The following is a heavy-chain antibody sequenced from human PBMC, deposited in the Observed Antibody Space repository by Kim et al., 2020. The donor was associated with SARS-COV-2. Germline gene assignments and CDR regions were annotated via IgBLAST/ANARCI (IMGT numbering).Heavy chain of an antibody. CDR1: GYTLTELS. J-gene: IGHJ4*02. CDR3: ATFHSPGAVAPAATNFDY. V-gene: IGHV1-24*01. Sequence: ASVKVSCKVSGYTLTELSMHWVRQAPGKGLEWMGGFDPEDGETIYAQKFQGRVTMTEDTSTDTAYMELSSLRSEDTAVYYCATFHSPGAVAPAATNFDYWGQGTLVTVSS. CDR2: FDPEDGET. D-gene: IGHD2-2*01.